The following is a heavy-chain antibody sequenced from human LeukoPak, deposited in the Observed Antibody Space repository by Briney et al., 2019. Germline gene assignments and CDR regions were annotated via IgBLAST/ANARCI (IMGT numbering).Heavy chain of an antibody. CDR3: ARQGGYCSSTSCYALLYFDY. V-gene: IGHV5-51*01. CDR2: IYPGDSDT. J-gene: IGHJ4*02. D-gene: IGHD2-2*01. Sequence: GEPLKISCKGSGYSFTSYWIGWVRQMPGKGLEWMGIIYPGDSDTRYSPSFQGQVTISADKSISTAYLQWSSLKASDTAMYYCARQGGYCSSTSCYALLYFDYWGQGTLVTVSS. CDR1: GYSFTSYW.